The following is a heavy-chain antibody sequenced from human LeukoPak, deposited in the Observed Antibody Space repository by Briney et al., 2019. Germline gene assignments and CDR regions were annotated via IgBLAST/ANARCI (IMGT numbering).Heavy chain of an antibody. D-gene: IGHD6-13*01. J-gene: IGHJ4*02. CDR2: ISGSGGST. V-gene: IGHV3-23*01. CDR3: AKVPLIAAPKHFDY. CDR1: GFTFSSYA. Sequence: QAGGSLRLSCAASGFTFSSYAMSWVRQAPGKGLDWVSTISGSGGSTYYADSVKGRFTISRDNSKNTLYLQMNSLRAEDTAVYYCAKVPLIAAPKHFDYWGQGTLVTVSS.